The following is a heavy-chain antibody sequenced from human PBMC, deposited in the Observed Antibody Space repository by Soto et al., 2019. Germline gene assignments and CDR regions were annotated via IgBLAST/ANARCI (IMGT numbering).Heavy chain of an antibody. D-gene: IGHD3-22*01. CDR1: GGSISSGGYY. J-gene: IGHJ4*02. V-gene: IGHV4-31*03. CDR2: IYYSGST. CDR3: AREGLNLYYDSSGYSD. Sequence: QVQLQESGPGLVKPSQTLSLTCTVSGGSISSGGYYWSWIRQHPGKGLEWIGYIYYSGSTYYNPSIKSRVTISVDTSKNQFSLKLSSVTAADTAVYYCAREGLNLYYDSSGYSDWGQGTLVTVSS.